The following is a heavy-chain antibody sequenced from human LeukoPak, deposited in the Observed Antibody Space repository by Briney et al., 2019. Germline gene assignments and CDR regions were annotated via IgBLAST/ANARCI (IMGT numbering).Heavy chain of an antibody. J-gene: IGHJ4*02. CDR2: IYHSGST. D-gene: IGHD1-7*01. Sequence: SETLSLTCTVSGGSISSGGYYWSWIRQPPGKGLEWIGYIYHSGSTYYNPSLKSRVTISVDRSKNQFSLKLSSVTAADTAVYYCARGGDWNYYFDYWGQGTLVTVSS. CDR1: GGSISSGGYY. V-gene: IGHV4-30-2*01. CDR3: ARGGDWNYYFDY.